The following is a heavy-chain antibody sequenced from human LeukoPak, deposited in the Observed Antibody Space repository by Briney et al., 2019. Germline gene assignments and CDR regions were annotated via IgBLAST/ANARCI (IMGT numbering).Heavy chain of an antibody. CDR2: ISSNGRDT. D-gene: IGHD6-13*01. J-gene: IGHJ4*02. Sequence: GGSLRLSCSASEFTFGTYAMLWVRQAPGKGLEYVSAISSNGRDTYYAAPVRGRFSISRVNSNNTLYLQMGSLRVEDTAMYYCARLAAAGHSDYWGQGSLVAVSS. CDR3: ARLAAAGHSDY. CDR1: EFTFGTYA. V-gene: IGHV3-64D*06.